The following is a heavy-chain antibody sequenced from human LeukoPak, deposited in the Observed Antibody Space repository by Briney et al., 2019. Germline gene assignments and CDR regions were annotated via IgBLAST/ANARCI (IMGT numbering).Heavy chain of an antibody. CDR3: AKARGDFRYYDIYYFDY. CDR2: ISGSGGST. J-gene: IGHJ4*02. Sequence: GGSLRLSCAASGFTFSSYAMSWVRQAPGKGLEWVSAISGSGGSTYYADSVKGRFTISRDSSKNTLYLQMNSLRAEDTAVYYCAKARGDFRYYDIYYFDYWGQGTLVTVSS. CDR1: GFTFSSYA. D-gene: IGHD3-9*01. V-gene: IGHV3-23*01.